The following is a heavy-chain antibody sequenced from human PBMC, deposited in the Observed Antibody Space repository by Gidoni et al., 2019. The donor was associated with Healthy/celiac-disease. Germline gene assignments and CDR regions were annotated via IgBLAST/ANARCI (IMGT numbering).Heavy chain of an antibody. J-gene: IGHJ4*02. V-gene: IGHV2-70*01. Sequence: STSGMCVSWIRQPPGKALEWLALIDWDDDKYYSTSLKTRLTISKDTSKNQVVLTMTNMDPVDTATYYCARIQPDYYDSSGYDYWGQGTLVTVSS. CDR3: ARIQPDYYDSSGYDY. D-gene: IGHD3-22*01. CDR2: IDWDDDK. CDR1: STSGMC.